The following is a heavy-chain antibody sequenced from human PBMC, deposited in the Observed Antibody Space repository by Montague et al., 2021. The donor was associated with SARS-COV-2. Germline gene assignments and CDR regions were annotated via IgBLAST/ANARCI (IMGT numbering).Heavy chain of an antibody. D-gene: IGHD6-13*01. CDR3: ARDLSSSWSCWFDP. CDR2: IYASGSA. J-gene: IGHJ5*02. V-gene: IGHV4-61*09. Sequence: TLSLTCTVSGGSISSGSYYWSWIRQPAGRGMEWIGHIYASGSAKYNPSLKSRVTISVNTSKNQFSLKLSSVTAADTAVYYCARDLSSSWSCWFDPWGQGTLVTVSS. CDR1: GGSISSGSYY.